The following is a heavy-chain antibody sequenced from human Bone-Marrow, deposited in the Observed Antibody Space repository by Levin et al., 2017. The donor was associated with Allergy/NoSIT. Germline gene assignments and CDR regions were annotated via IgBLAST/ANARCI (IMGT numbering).Heavy chain of an antibody. CDR2: ITADGTTI. V-gene: IGHV3-30*18. Sequence: PGGSLRLSCAASGFTFSTYGMHWVRQAPGKGLEWVALITADGTTIKYAVFVEGRFTISRDNAKNTLYLQMNSLRADDTALYYCAKDLCSSRSCYQDWYFDLWGRGTLVTVSS. J-gene: IGHJ2*01. CDR3: AKDLCSSRSCYQDWYFDL. CDR1: GFTFSTYG. D-gene: IGHD2-2*01.